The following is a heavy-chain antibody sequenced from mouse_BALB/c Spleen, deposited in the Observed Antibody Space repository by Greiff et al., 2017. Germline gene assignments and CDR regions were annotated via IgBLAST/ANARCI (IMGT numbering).Heavy chain of an antibody. V-gene: IGHV3-8*02. CDR2: ISYSGST. Sequence: VQLKESGPSLVKPSQTLSLTCSVTGDSITSGYWNWIRKFPGNKLEYMGYISYSGSTYYNPSLKSRISITRDTSKNQYYLQLNSVTTEDTATYYCARWGITTGYAMDYWGQGTSVTVSS. D-gene: IGHD2-4*01. CDR3: ARWGITTGYAMDY. CDR1: GDSITSGY. J-gene: IGHJ4*01.